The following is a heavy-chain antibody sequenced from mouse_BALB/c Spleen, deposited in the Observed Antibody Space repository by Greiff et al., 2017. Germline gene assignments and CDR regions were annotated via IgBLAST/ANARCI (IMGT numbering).Heavy chain of an antibody. D-gene: IGHD2-12*01. CDR1: GYSITSDYA. V-gene: IGHV3-2*02. CDR2: ISYSGST. J-gene: IGHJ3*01. Sequence: DVKLQESGPGLVKPSQSLSLTCTVTGYSITSDYAWNWIRQFPGNKLEWMGYISYSGSTSYNPSLKSRISITRDTSKNQFFLQLNSVTTEDTATYYCARLIVGAWFAYWGQGTLVTVSA. CDR3: ARLIVGAWFAY.